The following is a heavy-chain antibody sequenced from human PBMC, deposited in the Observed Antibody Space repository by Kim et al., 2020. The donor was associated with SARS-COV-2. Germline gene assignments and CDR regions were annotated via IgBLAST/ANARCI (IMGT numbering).Heavy chain of an antibody. J-gene: IGHJ4*02. CDR1: GYTFTSYY. CDR2: INPSGGST. D-gene: IGHD5-18*01. Sequence: ASVKVSCKASGYTFTSYYMHWVRQAPGQGLEWMGIINPSGGSTSYAQKFQGRVTMTRDTSTSTVYMELSSLRSEDTAVYYCARAIAPDKESFRGYSYGPWGDYWGQGTLVTVSS. CDR3: ARAIAPDKESFRGYSYGPWGDY. V-gene: IGHV1-46*01.